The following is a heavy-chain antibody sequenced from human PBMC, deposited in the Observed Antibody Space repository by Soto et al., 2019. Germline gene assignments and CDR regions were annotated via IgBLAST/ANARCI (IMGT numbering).Heavy chain of an antibody. D-gene: IGHD3-16*01. CDR2: IDWDGDT. CDR1: GFSLTTRSSG. Sequence: DSGPALGNPAQALTLSCSLSGFSLTTRSSGVSWIRRSPVKALEWLALIDWDGDTYYSTSLKTRLTIPRDTSTNQVVLTMTNLDPPDTATYFCARSLTYPFCPAYFFDLWGHGAPVTVSS. V-gene: IGHV2-70*01. J-gene: IGHJ5*02. CDR3: ARSLTYPFCPAYFFDL.